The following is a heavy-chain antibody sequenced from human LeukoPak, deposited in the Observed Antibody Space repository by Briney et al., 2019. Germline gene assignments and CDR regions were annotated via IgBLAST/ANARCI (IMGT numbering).Heavy chain of an antibody. CDR3: TRVGYIDEGIDY. D-gene: IGHD5-24*01. CDR1: GFTFSNYW. V-gene: IGHV3-7*04. CDR2: VKPDGSEK. J-gene: IGHJ4*02. Sequence: GGSLRLSCAASGFTFSNYWMTWVRQAPGKGLEWVAHVKPDGSEKSYVDSVKGRFTISRDNAKNSLYLQMNSLRAEDTAIYYCTRVGYIDEGIDYWGQGTLVTVSS.